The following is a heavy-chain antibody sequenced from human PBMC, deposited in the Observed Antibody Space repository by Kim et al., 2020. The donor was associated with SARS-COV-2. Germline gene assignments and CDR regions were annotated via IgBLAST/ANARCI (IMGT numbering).Heavy chain of an antibody. CDR3: ARRDWFDP. J-gene: IGHJ5*02. CDR2: T. V-gene: IGHV3-53*01. Sequence: TYYAGSVKGRFTICRDNVKNTVYLQMRSLRAGDTAVYYCARRDWFDPWGQGTLVTVSS.